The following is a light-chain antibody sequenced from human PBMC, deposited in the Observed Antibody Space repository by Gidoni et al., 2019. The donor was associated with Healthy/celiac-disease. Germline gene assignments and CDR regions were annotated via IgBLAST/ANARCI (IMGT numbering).Light chain of an antibody. Sequence: EIVLTQSPGPLSLSPGERATLSCRASQSVSSSYLAWYQQKPGQAPRLPIYGASSRATGIPDRFSGSGSETDFTLTISRLEPEDFAVYYCQQYGSSPPYTFGQGTKLEIK. CDR3: QQYGSSPPYT. V-gene: IGKV3-20*01. CDR2: GAS. CDR1: QSVSSSY. J-gene: IGKJ2*01.